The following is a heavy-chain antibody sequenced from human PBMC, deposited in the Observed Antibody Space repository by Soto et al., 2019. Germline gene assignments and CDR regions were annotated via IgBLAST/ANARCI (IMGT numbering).Heavy chain of an antibody. V-gene: IGHV3-33*01. CDR3: ARDPYYYGSGSYHDY. D-gene: IGHD3-10*01. Sequence: QVQLVESGGGVVQPGRSLRLSCAASGFTFSSYGMHWVRQAPGKGLEWVAVIWYDGSNKYYADSVKGRFTISRDNSKNTLYLQMNSLRAEDTAVYYCARDPYYYGSGSYHDYWGQGTLVTVSS. J-gene: IGHJ4*02. CDR1: GFTFSSYG. CDR2: IWYDGSNK.